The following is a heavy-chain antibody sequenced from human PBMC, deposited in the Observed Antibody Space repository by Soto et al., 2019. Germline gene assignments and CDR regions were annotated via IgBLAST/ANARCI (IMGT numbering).Heavy chain of an antibody. CDR1: GSTFTGYS. V-gene: IGHV3-21*06. Sequence: GGSLRLSCAASGSTFTGYSMNWVRQAPGKGLEWVSSISSTTNYIYYGDSMKGRFTISRDNAKNSLYLEMNSLRAEDTAVYYCARESEDLTSNFDYWGQGTLVTVSS. J-gene: IGHJ4*02. CDR3: ARESEDLTSNFDY. CDR2: ISSTTNYI.